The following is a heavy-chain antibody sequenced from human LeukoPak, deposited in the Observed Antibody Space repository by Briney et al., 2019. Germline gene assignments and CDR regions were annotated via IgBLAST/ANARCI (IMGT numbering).Heavy chain of an antibody. CDR1: GFTFSGYA. CDR3: AKREAYYGSGSYSFDC. D-gene: IGHD3-10*01. V-gene: IGHV3-23*01. Sequence: GGSLRLSCAASGFTFSGYAMSWVRQAPGKGLEYVSTITGNSGSTYYGGSVKGRFTISRDNSKNTLYLHMNSLSAEDTAIYYCAKREAYYGSGSYSFDCWGQRTLVTVAS. J-gene: IGHJ4*02. CDR2: ITGNSGST.